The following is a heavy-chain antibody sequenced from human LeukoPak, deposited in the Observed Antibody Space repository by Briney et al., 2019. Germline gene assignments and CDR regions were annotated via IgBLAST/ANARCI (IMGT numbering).Heavy chain of an antibody. V-gene: IGHV1-69*13. J-gene: IGHJ4*02. CDR1: GGTFSSYA. CDR3: ARGVVVPAAMVGAGFFDY. Sequence: ASVKVSCKASGGTFSSYAISWVRQAPGQGLEWMGGIIPIFGTANYAQKFQGRVTIAADESTSTAYMELSSLRSEDTAVYYCARGVVVPAAMVGAGFFDYWGQGTLVTVSS. D-gene: IGHD2-2*01. CDR2: IIPIFGTA.